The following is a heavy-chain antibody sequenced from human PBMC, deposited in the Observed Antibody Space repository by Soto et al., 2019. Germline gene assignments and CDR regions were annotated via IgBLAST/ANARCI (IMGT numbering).Heavy chain of an antibody. CDR3: AIRGGAGPTPSDYYYYYYMDV. Sequence: GASVKVSCKASGYTFTSYDINWVRQATGQGLEWMGWMNPNSGNTGYAQKFQGRVTMTRNTPISTAYMELSSLRSEDTAVYYCAIRGGAGPTPSDYYYYYYMDVWGKGTTVTVSS. D-gene: IGHD2-2*01. CDR2: MNPNSGNT. V-gene: IGHV1-8*01. J-gene: IGHJ6*03. CDR1: GYTFTSYD.